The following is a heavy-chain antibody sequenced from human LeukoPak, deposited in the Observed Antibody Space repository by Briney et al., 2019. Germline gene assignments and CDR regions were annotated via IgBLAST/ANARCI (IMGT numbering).Heavy chain of an antibody. CDR3: VRGGPIYSADY. CDR2: INTDGSDT. D-gene: IGHD1-26*01. Sequence: PGGSLRLSCAASGFTFSSYWMHWVRQAPGKGLVWVSRINTDGSDTKYADSVKGRFTISRDNPKNTLSLQMNSLRAEDTAVYYCVRGGPIYSADYWGQGTLVTVSS. J-gene: IGHJ4*02. V-gene: IGHV3-74*03. CDR1: GFTFSSYW.